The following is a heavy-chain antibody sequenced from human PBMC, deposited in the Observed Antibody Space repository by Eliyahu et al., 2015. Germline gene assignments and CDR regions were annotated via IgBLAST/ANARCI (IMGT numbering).Heavy chain of an antibody. CDR3: AKNIVPAATRNWFDP. CDR1: GFTXSXYA. J-gene: IGHJ5*02. V-gene: IGHV3-23*01. CDR2: ISGSGGXT. Sequence: EVQLLESGGDLVQPGGSLRLSCAASGFTXSXYAMXWVRQAPGKGXEWVSAISGSGGXTYYADSVKGRFXISRDNSKNTLYLQMNSLRAEDTAVYYCAKNIVPAATRNWFDPWGQGTLVTVSS. D-gene: IGHD2-2*01.